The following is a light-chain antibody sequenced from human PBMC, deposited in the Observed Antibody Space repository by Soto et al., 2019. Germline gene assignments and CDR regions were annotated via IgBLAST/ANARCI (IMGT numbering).Light chain of an antibody. CDR3: QQLSRYPST. V-gene: IGKV1-9*01. J-gene: IGKJ4*01. CDR2: DAS. Sequence: IQLTQTPSSLSASVGDRVTVTCRASDDITNYLAWYQQKAGKAPKLLIYDASTLYSGVPSRFSGSGSGTDFTLTISGLQPEDFATYYCQQLSRYPSTFGRGTQVDIK. CDR1: DDITNY.